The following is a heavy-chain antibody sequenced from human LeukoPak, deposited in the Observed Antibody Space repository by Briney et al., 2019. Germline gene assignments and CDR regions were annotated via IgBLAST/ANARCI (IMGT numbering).Heavy chain of an antibody. CDR2: IYYSGST. CDR3: ASRTYYYGAGSYYPDY. Sequence: SETLSLTCTVSGGSISSSSYYWGWIRQPPGKGLEWIGSIYYSGSTYYNPSLKSRVTISVDTSKNPFSLKLSSVTAADTAVYYCASRTYYYGAGSYYPDYWGQGTLVTVSS. D-gene: IGHD3-10*01. J-gene: IGHJ4*02. V-gene: IGHV4-39*01. CDR1: GGSISSSSYY.